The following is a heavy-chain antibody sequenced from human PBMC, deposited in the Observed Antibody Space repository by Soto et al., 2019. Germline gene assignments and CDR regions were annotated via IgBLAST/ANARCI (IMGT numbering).Heavy chain of an antibody. CDR3: AKAPVLMVYATLFDY. D-gene: IGHD2-8*01. J-gene: IGHJ4*02. CDR1: GFTFSNAW. CDR2: IKSKTDGETT. Sequence: GGSLRLSCAASGFTFSNAWMVWVRQAPGKGLEWIGLIKSKTDGETTAYADSVKGRFTISRDNSKNTLYLQMNSLRAEDTAVYYCAKAPVLMVYATLFDYWGQGTLVTVSS. V-gene: IGHV3-15*01.